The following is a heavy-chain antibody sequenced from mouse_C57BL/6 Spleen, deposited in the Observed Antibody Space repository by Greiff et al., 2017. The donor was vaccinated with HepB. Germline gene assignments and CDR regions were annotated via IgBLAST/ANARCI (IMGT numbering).Heavy chain of an antibody. V-gene: IGHV5-17*01. D-gene: IGHD1-1*01. CDR1: GFTFSDYG. Sequence: EVKLVESGGGLVKPGGSLKLSCAASGFTFSDYGMHWVRQAPEKGLEWVAYISSGSSTIYYADTVKGRFTISRDNAKNTLFLQMTSLRSEDTAMYYCARGGFITTVVADYFDYWGQGTTLTVSS. J-gene: IGHJ2*01. CDR3: ARGGFITTVVADYFDY. CDR2: ISSGSSTI.